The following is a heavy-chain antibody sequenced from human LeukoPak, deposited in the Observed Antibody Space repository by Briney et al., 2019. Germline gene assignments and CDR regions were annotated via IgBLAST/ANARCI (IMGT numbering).Heavy chain of an antibody. D-gene: IGHD3-3*01. Sequence: GGSLRLSCAASGFSFSVYAMSWVRQAPGKGLEWVSSISGSGGRTYYTNSVKGRFTISRENFKNTVYLEMNNLGAEDTALYYCAKGGPDFDFWRFDYWGQGNLVIVSS. J-gene: IGHJ4*02. CDR2: ISGSGGRT. V-gene: IGHV3-23*01. CDR3: AKGGPDFDFWRFDY. CDR1: GFSFSVYA.